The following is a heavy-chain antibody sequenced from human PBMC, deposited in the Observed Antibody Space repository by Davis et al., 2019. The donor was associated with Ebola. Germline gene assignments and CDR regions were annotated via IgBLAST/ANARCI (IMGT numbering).Heavy chain of an antibody. D-gene: IGHD2-15*01. J-gene: IGHJ2*01. CDR1: GDSVSSNSAA. CDR3: ARVVFVAGATPSWYFDL. Sequence: SQTLSLTCAISGDSVSSNSAAWNWIRQSPSRGLEWLGRTYYRSKWYNDYAVSVKSRITINPDTSKNQFSLQLNSVTPEDTAVYYCARVVFVAGATPSWYFDLWGRGTLVTVSP. V-gene: IGHV6-1*01. CDR2: TYYRSKWYN.